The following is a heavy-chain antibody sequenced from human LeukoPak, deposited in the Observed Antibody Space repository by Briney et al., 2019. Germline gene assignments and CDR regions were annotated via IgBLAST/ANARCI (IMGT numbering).Heavy chain of an antibody. CDR1: GFTFSSYW. D-gene: IGHD5-12*01. CDR3: ARDRRVATAGFIDY. J-gene: IGHJ4*02. CDR2: IKEDGTEK. V-gene: IGHV3-7*01. Sequence: PGGSLRLSCAVSGFTFSSYWMSWVRQAPGKGLEWVANIKEDGTEKYYQDSVKSRFTISRDNAKNSLYLQMNSLRAEDTAVYYCARDRRVATAGFIDYWGQGTLVTVSS.